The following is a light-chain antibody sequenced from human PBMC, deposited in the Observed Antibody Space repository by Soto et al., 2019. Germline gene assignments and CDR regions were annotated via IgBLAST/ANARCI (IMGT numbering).Light chain of an antibody. CDR3: QSYDSTLSGHYV. V-gene: IGLV1-40*01. CDR1: SSNIGAGYD. Sequence: QSVLTQPPSVSGAPGQRVTISCTGSSSNIGAGYDVHWYQQLPGTAPKLLMYGKSNRPSGVPDRFSGSKSGTSASLAITGLQAEDEADYYCQSYDSTLSGHYVFGTGTKVTVL. J-gene: IGLJ1*01. CDR2: GKS.